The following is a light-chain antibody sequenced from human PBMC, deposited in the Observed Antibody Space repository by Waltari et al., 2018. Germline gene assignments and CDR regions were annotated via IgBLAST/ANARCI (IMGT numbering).Light chain of an antibody. CDR1: SDINVGDFI. CDR3: MFWPNNVWV. J-gene: IGLJ3*02. Sequence: QPVLTQPPSSSASPGDSARLTGTLPSDINVGDFIISWYQQKPGSPPRFLLYYKSDSEKAQGSGVPSRFSGSKDASANAGILLISGLQSEDEADYYCMFWPNNVWVFGGGTKLTVL. V-gene: IGLV5-37*01. CDR2: YKSDSEK.